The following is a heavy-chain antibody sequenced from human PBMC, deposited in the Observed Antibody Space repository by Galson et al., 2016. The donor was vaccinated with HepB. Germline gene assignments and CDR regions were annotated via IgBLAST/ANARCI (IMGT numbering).Heavy chain of an antibody. J-gene: IGHJ4*02. CDR1: GFTFSSSW. Sequence: ALRLPCAASGFTFSSSWMSCVRQAPGNGVEWVANIDQDGNEKYYVDCVKVRFTIPRDNAKNSLYLQMNNLRDEDTAVYYCAREPDYVVSYWGQGTLVTVSS. CDR2: IDQDGNEK. V-gene: IGHV3-7*01. D-gene: IGHD4-17*01. CDR3: AREPDYVVSY.